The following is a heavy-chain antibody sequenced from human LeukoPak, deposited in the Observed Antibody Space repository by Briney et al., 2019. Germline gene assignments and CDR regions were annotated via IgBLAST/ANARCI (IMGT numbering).Heavy chain of an antibody. D-gene: IGHD6-6*01. CDR3: PRGKGRSSSVKCCLRWVY. V-gene: IGHV4-34*01. J-gene: IGHJ4*02. CDR1: GGSFSGYY. CDR2: INHSGST. Sequence: SETLSLTCAVYGGSFSGYYWSWIRQPPGKGLEWIGEINHSGSTNYNPSLKSRVTISVDTSKNQFSQKLSSVTAADTAVYYCPRGKGRSSSVKCCLRWVYWGQGTLVSVPS.